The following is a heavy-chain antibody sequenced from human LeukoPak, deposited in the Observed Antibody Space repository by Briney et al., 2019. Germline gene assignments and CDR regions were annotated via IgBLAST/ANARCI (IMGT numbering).Heavy chain of an antibody. CDR3: ARASGRGSHVLDY. CDR1: GFTFSSYA. CDR2: ISYDGSNK. Sequence: GGSLRLSCAASGFTFSSYAMHWVRQAPGKGLEWVAVISYDGSNKYYADSVKGRFTISRDNAKNSLYLQMNSLRAEDTAVYYCARASGRGSHVLDYWGQGTLVTVSS. V-gene: IGHV3-30-3*01. J-gene: IGHJ4*02. D-gene: IGHD2-15*01.